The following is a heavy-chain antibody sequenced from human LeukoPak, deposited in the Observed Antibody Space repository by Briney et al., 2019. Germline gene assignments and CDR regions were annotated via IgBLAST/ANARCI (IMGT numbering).Heavy chain of an antibody. CDR3: ARRAGAYSHPYDY. CDR1: GFIFDDYA. Sequence: PGGSLRLSCAASGFIFDDYAMHWVRQAPGKGLEWVAVISYDGSSKYYADSVKGRFTISRDNAKTSLYLQMNSLRAEDTAVYYCARRAGAYSHPYDYWGQGTLVTVSS. V-gene: IGHV3-30*04. D-gene: IGHD4/OR15-4a*01. CDR2: ISYDGSSK. J-gene: IGHJ4*02.